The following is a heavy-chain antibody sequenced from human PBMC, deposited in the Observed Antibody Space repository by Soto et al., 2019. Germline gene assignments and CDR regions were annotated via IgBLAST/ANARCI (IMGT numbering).Heavy chain of an antibody. D-gene: IGHD3-10*01. Sequence: GASVKVSCKASGYTFTSYGISWVRQAPGQGLEWMGWISAYNGNTNYAQKLQGRVTMTTDTSTSTAYMELRSLRSDDTAVYYCDRCAGVRGFIMCYFDYWGQGTLVTVSS. V-gene: IGHV1-18*01. CDR3: DRCAGVRGFIMCYFDY. J-gene: IGHJ4*02. CDR2: ISAYNGNT. CDR1: GYTFTSYG.